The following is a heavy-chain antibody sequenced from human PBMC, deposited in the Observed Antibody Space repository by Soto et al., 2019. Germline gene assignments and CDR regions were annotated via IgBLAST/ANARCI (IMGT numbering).Heavy chain of an antibody. D-gene: IGHD4-17*01. Sequence: QVQLVQSGAEVKKPGSSVKVSCKASGGTFSSYAISWVRQAPGQGLEWMGGIIPIFGTANYAQKLQGRVTITADDYTSTANMELSSLRYEDTAVYYCARDVPSPRDGDYEYYFDYWGQGTLVTVSS. V-gene: IGHV1-69*12. J-gene: IGHJ4*02. CDR1: GGTFSSYA. CDR2: IIPIFGTA. CDR3: ARDVPSPRDGDYEYYFDY.